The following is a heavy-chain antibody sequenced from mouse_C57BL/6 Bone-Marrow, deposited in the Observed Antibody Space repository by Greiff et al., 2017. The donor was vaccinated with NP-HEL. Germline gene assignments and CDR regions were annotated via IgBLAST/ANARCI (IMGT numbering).Heavy chain of an antibody. CDR3: ARIYDGYFWFAY. Sequence: VKVVESGPELVKPGASVKISCKASGYAFSSSWMNWVKQRPGKGLEWIGRIYPGDGDTNYNGKFKGKATLTADKSSSTAYMQLSSLTSEDSAVYFCARIYDGYFWFAYWGQGTLVTVSA. V-gene: IGHV1-82*01. J-gene: IGHJ3*01. CDR1: GYAFSSSW. CDR2: IYPGDGDT. D-gene: IGHD2-3*01.